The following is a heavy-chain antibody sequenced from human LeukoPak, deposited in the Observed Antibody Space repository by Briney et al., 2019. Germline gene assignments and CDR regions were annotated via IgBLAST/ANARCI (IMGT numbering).Heavy chain of an antibody. J-gene: IGHJ5*02. CDR1: GYNFARSW. CDR2: IYPGDSDT. D-gene: IGHD3-10*01. CDR3: ARRVGDYYGSGGFDP. Sequence: GESLKISCKGFGYNFARSWIGWVRQMPGKGLGWMGIIYPGDSDTRYSPSFEGQVTISADKSISTAYLQWSSLKTSDTAMYYCARRVGDYYGSGGFDPWGQGTLVTVSS. V-gene: IGHV5-51*01.